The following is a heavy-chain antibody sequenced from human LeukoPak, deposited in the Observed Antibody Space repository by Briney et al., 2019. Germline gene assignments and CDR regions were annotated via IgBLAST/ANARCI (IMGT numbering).Heavy chain of an antibody. D-gene: IGHD3-16*01. CDR1: GGSFSGYY. CDR2: INRSGST. Sequence: SETLSLTCAVYGGSFSGYYWSWIRQPPGKGLEWIGEINRSGSTNYNPSLKSRVTISVDRSKNQFSLKLSSVTAADTAVYYCAREGGGYFDYWGQGTLVTVSS. CDR3: AREGGGYFDY. V-gene: IGHV4-34*01. J-gene: IGHJ4*02.